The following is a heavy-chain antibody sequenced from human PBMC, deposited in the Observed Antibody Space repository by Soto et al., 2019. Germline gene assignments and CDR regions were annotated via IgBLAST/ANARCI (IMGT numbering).Heavy chain of an antibody. J-gene: IGHJ5*02. CDR2: INHSGST. CDR3: ARVISSSPNWFDP. D-gene: IGHD6-6*01. V-gene: IGHV4-34*01. CDR1: GGSFSGYY. Sequence: PSETLSLTCAVYGGSFSGYYWSWIRQPPGKGLEWIGEINHSGSTNYNPSLKSRVTISVDTSKNQISLKLSSVTAADTAVYYCARVISSSPNWFDPWAQGTLVTVSS.